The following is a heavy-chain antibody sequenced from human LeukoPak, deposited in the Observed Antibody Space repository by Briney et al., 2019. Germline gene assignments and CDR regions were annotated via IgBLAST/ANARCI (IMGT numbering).Heavy chain of an antibody. CDR3: ARPAAFGVITCFDF. D-gene: IGHD3-3*01. V-gene: IGHV4-39*01. CDR2: MSYSGST. Sequence: PGGYLRLSCAASGFTFSDYYMSWLRQPPGKGLEWIGSMSYSGSTSYNPTLKSRATISVHTSKNQFSLKLSSVTAAHTAVYDYARPAAFGVITCFDFWGQGTLVTVSS. CDR1: GFTFSDYY. J-gene: IGHJ4*02.